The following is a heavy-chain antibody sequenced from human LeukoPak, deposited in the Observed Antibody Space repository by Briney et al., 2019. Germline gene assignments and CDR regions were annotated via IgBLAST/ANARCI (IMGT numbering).Heavy chain of an antibody. V-gene: IGHV4-59*08. Sequence: SEALSLTCTVSGASIRNYYWSWIRQSPGKGLEWIGYIYYSGSTNYNPSLESRVAMSVDTSKNQFSLRLSSVTAADTAIYYCARRYSSSWYVGFFDPWGQGTLVTVSS. CDR3: ARRYSSSWYVGFFDP. D-gene: IGHD6-13*01. J-gene: IGHJ5*02. CDR1: GASIRNYY. CDR2: IYYSGST.